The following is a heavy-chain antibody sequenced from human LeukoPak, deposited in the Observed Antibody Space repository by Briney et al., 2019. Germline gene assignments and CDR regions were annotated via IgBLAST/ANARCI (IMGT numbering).Heavy chain of an antibody. D-gene: IGHD7-27*01. J-gene: IGHJ4*02. CDR3: ASLGQGDY. Sequence: SETLSLTCAVSGYSISSGYYWGWIRQPPGKGLEWIGSIYHSGSTYYNPSLKSRVTISVDTSQNQFSLKLSSVTAADTAVYYCASLGQGDYWGQGTLVTVSS. V-gene: IGHV4-38-2*01. CDR1: GYSISSGYY. CDR2: IYHSGST.